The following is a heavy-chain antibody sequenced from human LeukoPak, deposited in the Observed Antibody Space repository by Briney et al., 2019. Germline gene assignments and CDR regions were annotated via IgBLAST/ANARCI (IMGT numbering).Heavy chain of an antibody. J-gene: IGHJ4*02. CDR3: ARENRSTSCCFDY. Sequence: PGGSLRLSCAASGFTFSSYWMSWVRQAPGKGLEWVANIRQDGSEKYYVDSVKGQFTIPRDNAKNSLYLQMTSLRAEDTAVYYCARENRSTSCCFDYWGQGTLVTVSS. V-gene: IGHV3-7*01. D-gene: IGHD2-2*01. CDR1: GFTFSSYW. CDR2: IRQDGSEK.